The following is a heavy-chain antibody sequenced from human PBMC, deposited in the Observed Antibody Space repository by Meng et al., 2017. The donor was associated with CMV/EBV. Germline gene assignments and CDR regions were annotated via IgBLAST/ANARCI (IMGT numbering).Heavy chain of an antibody. J-gene: IGHJ2*01. CDR3: ARAVGETVVPAAASYFDL. V-gene: IGHV3-48*02. CDR1: GFTFSSYS. D-gene: IGHD2-2*01. Sequence: GESLKISCAASGFTFSSYSMNWVRQAPGKGLEWVSYISSSSSTIYYADSVKGRFTISRDNAKNSLYLQMNSLRDEDTAVYYCARAVGETVVPAAASYFDLWGRGTLVTVSS. CDR2: ISSSSSTI.